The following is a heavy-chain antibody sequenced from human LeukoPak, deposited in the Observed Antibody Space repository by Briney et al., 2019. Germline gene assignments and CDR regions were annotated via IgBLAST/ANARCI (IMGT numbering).Heavy chain of an antibody. CDR2: IYYSGST. J-gene: IGHJ5*02. V-gene: IGHV4-39*07. Sequence: SETLSLTCTVSGGSISSRSHYWCWIRQPPGKGLEWLGSIYYSGSTSYNPSLKRRVTISVDTSKNQFSLRLSSVTSADTAVYYCARGFGDSRGTRFDPWGQGTLVTVSS. D-gene: IGHD3-22*01. CDR3: ARGFGDSRGTRFDP. CDR1: GGSISSRSHY.